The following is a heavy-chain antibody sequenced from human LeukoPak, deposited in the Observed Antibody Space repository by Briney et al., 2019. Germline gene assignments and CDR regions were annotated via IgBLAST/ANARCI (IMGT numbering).Heavy chain of an antibody. Sequence: ASVKVSCKASGYTFTGYYMHWVRQAPGQGLEWMEWINPNSGGTIYAQKFQGRVTMTRDTSISTAYMELSRLRSDDTAVYYCARESAAGLSLPDYWGQGTLVTVSS. J-gene: IGHJ4*02. CDR1: GYTFTGYY. D-gene: IGHD6-13*01. CDR3: ARESAAGLSLPDY. CDR2: INPNSGGT. V-gene: IGHV1-2*02.